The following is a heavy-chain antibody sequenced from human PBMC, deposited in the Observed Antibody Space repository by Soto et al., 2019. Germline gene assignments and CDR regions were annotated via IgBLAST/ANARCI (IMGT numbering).Heavy chain of an antibody. CDR3: ARGNNRLERRSRTFSGYYYMDV. J-gene: IGHJ6*03. CDR1: GYTFTGYY. V-gene: IGHV1-2*04. Sequence: GASVKVSCKASGYTFTGYYMHWVRQAPGQGLEWMGWINPNSGGTNYAQKFQGWVTMTRDTSISTAYMELSRLRSEDTAVYYCARGNNRLERRSRTFSGYYYMDVWGKGTTVTVSS. CDR2: INPNSGGT. D-gene: IGHD1-1*01.